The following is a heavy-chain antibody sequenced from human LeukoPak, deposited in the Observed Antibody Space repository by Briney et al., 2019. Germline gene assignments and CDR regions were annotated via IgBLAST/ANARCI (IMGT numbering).Heavy chain of an antibody. J-gene: IGHJ4*02. V-gene: IGHV3-53*01. CDR1: GFTVSSNY. Sequence: GGSLRLSCAASGFTVSSNYMSWVRQAPGKGLEWVSVIYSGGSTYYADSVKGRFTISRDNSKNTLYLQMNSLRAEDTAVYYCAKGDDYYGSGSYSDYWGQGTLVTVSS. CDR3: AKGDDYYGSGSYSDY. CDR2: IYSGGST. D-gene: IGHD3-10*01.